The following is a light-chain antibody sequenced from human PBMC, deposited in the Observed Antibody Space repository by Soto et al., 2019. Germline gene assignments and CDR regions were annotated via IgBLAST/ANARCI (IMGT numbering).Light chain of an antibody. J-gene: IGLJ1*01. Sequence: QYVLTQPPSVSGAPGQRVTISCTGSSSIIGAGYDVHWYQQLPGTAPKLLIYGNSNRPSRVPDRFSGSKSGTSASLAITGLHAEDEADYYCQSYDSSLSAFYVFGTGTKVTVL. CDR2: GNS. CDR3: QSYDSSLSAFYV. CDR1: SSIIGAGYD. V-gene: IGLV1-40*01.